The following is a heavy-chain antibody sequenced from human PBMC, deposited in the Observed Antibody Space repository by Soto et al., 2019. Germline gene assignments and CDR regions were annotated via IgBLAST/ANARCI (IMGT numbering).Heavy chain of an antibody. CDR1: GDSINSGHYH. D-gene: IGHD3-3*01. V-gene: IGHV4-39*01. CDR2: IHYSGST. CDR3: ARADGFGVGTPFMDY. J-gene: IGHJ4*02. Sequence: QLHLQESGPGLVKPSETLALICAVSGDSINSGHYHWGWIRQPPGKGREWIATIHYSGSTHYNPSLRSRVTISVDTSKSQFSLTLSAVTAADTAVYYCARADGFGVGTPFMDYWGQGPRVTVSS.